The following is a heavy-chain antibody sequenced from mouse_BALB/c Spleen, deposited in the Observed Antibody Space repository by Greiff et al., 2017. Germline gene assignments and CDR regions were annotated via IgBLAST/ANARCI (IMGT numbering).Heavy chain of an antibody. Sequence: EVKLQESGAELVRPGALVKLSCKASGFNIKDYYMHWVKQRPEQGLEWIGWIDPENGNTIYDPKFQGKASITADTSSNTAYLQLSSLTSEDTAVYYCARGYGNYGGAMDYWGQGTSVTVSS. J-gene: IGHJ4*01. CDR1: GFNIKDYY. D-gene: IGHD2-1*01. CDR2: IDPENGNT. V-gene: IGHV14-1*02. CDR3: ARGYGNYGGAMDY.